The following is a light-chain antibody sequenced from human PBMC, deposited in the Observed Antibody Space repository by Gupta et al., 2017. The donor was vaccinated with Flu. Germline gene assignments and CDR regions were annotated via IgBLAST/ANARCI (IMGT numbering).Light chain of an antibody. CDR3: QVWDSSSDHHV. CDR1: NIGSKS. Sequence: SYVLTQPPSVSVAPGQTARITCGGNNIGSKSLHWYQQKPGQAPVLVVYADSGRPSGIPERFSGSTSGNTATLTISRVEARDEADYYCQVWDSSSDHHVFGTGTTVTVL. CDR2: ADS. V-gene: IGLV3-21*02. J-gene: IGLJ1*01.